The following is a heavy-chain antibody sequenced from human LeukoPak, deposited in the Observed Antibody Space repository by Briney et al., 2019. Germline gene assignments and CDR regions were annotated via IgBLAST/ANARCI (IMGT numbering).Heavy chain of an antibody. Sequence: GGSLRLSCAASGFTFSSYAMSWVRQAPGMGLEWVSAISGSGGSTYYADSVKGRFTISRDNSKNTLYLQMNSLRAEDTAVYYCAKDSTYGSGSYLFDYWGQGTLVTVSS. V-gene: IGHV3-23*01. CDR1: GFTFSSYA. CDR3: AKDSTYGSGSYLFDY. CDR2: ISGSGGST. J-gene: IGHJ4*02. D-gene: IGHD3-10*01.